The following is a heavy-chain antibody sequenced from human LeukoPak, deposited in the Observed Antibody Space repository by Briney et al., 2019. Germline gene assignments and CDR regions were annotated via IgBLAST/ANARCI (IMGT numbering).Heavy chain of an antibody. CDR2: ISAYNGHT. V-gene: IGHV1-18*01. Sequence: GASVTVSCTASGYTFSSYGFTWVRQAPGQGLEWMGWISAYNGHTKYRQKLQGRVTMTTDTSTNTTYTELRSLRSDDTAVYYCARGLRTPDYWGQGTLVTVSS. CDR3: ARGLRTPDY. CDR1: GYTFSSYG. D-gene: IGHD4-17*01. J-gene: IGHJ4*02.